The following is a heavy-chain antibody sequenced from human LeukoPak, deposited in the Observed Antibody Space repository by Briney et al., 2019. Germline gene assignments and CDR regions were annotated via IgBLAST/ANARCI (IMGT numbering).Heavy chain of an antibody. D-gene: IGHD3-10*01. CDR3: ARVSFHYHSGNYGWYFDS. Sequence: SETLSLTCTVSGGSISGQYWSLIRQPPGKGLEWIGCIYYTGITKYKPSLKSRVTISVDTSKNQFSLRLTSVTAADTAVYYCARVSFHYHSGNYGWYFDSWGQGTLVTVSS. CDR2: IYYTGIT. CDR1: GGSISGQY. J-gene: IGHJ4*02. V-gene: IGHV4-59*11.